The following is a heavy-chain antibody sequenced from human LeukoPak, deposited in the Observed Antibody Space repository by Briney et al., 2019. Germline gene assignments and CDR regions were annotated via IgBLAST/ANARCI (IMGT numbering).Heavy chain of an antibody. D-gene: IGHD3-3*01. Sequence: PGESLRLSCAASGFTFTTYWMSWVRQAPGKGLELVANIKQDRSEKYYVDSVKGRFTISRDNAKNSLYLQMNSLRAEDTAVYYCARLREIPVFGVVTKSTSYFDYWGQGTLVTVSS. V-gene: IGHV3-7*01. J-gene: IGHJ4*02. CDR1: GFTFTTYW. CDR3: ARLREIPVFGVVTKSTSYFDY. CDR2: IKQDRSEK.